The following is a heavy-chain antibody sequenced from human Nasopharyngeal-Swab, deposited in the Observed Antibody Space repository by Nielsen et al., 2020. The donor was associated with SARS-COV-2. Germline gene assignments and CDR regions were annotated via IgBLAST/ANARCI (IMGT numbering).Heavy chain of an antibody. Sequence: GGSLRLSCAASGFTFSSYAMSWVRQAPGKGLEWVSSLSDSGGSTYYADSVKGRFTISRDSSKNTLYLQMNSLRAEDTAVYYCAKSPPGSTRDYYYYGMDVWGQGTTVTVSS. D-gene: IGHD2-2*01. V-gene: IGHV3-23*01. CDR2: LSDSGGST. CDR1: GFTFSSYA. CDR3: AKSPPGSTRDYYYYGMDV. J-gene: IGHJ6*02.